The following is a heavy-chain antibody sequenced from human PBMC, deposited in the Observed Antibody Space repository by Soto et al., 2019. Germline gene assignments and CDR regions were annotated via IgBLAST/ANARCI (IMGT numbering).Heavy chain of an antibody. CDR2: IKPNSGGT. D-gene: IGHD3-10*01. J-gene: IGHJ4*02. V-gene: IGHV1-2*02. CDR3: ARDARGDEAPMDY. CDR1: GYTFTGYY. Sequence: QVQLVQSGAEVKKPGASVKVSCKASGYTFTGYYMHWVRQAPGQGLEWMGWIKPNSGGTNYAQKFQRGVTMTRDTSISTAYMELSRLRSDDTAVYYCARDARGDEAPMDYWGQGTLVTVSS.